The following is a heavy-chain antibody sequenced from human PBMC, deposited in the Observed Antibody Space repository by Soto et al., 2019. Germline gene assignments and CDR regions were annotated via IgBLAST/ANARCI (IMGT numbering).Heavy chain of an antibody. CDR3: ARHADSHADFDY. CDR1: GYSFTSYW. CDR2: IDPRDSYT. Sequence: EVQLVQSGAEVKKPGESLRISCKGSGYSFTSYWISWVRQTPGKGLEWMGRIDPRDSYTNYSPSFQGHVTISTDKSISTAYLQWSSLKASDTAMYHCARHADSHADFDYWGQGILVTVSS. D-gene: IGHD4-4*01. J-gene: IGHJ4*02. V-gene: IGHV5-10-1*03.